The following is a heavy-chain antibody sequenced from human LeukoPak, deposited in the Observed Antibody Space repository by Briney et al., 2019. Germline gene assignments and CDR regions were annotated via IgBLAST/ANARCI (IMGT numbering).Heavy chain of an antibody. CDR1: SGSISSYY. D-gene: IGHD3-3*01. V-gene: IGHV4-59*01. CDR3: ARSPLRFLEFRNAFDI. CDR2: IYYSGST. J-gene: IGHJ3*02. Sequence: SETLSLTCTVSSGSISSYYWSWIRQPPGRGREWIGYIYYSGSTNYNPSLKSRVTISVDTSKNQFSLKLSSVTAADTAVYYCARSPLRFLEFRNAFDIWGQGTMVTVSS.